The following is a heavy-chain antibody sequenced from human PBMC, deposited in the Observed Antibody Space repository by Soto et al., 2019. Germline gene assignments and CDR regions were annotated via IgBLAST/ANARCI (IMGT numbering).Heavy chain of an antibody. CDR3: VRLIGNSWLDF. D-gene: IGHD1-26*01. CDR1: GDSVSSSSVT. Sequence: SQTLSLTCAISGDSVSSSSVTWNWIRQSPSRGLEWLGGTYYRSKWYNDYAESVKSRITINPDTSKNQFSLHLNSVTPEDTAVYYCVRLIGNSWLDFWGQGTLVTVSS. V-gene: IGHV6-1*01. J-gene: IGHJ5*01. CDR2: TYYRSKWYN.